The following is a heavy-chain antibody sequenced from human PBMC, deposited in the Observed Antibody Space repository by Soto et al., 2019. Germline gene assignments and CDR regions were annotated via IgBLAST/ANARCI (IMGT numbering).Heavy chain of an antibody. CDR2: ISAYNGNT. D-gene: IGHD5-12*01. J-gene: IGHJ6*03. V-gene: IGHV1-18*01. CDR1: GYTFTSYG. CDR3: ARVTYRGYDSGDYYYYYMDV. Sequence: QVQLVQSGAEVKKPGASVKVSCKASGYTFTSYGISWGRQAPGQGLEWMGWISAYNGNTNYAQKLQGRVTMTTDTSTSTAYMELRGLRADDTAVYYCARVTYRGYDSGDYYYYYMDVLGKGTTVTVSS.